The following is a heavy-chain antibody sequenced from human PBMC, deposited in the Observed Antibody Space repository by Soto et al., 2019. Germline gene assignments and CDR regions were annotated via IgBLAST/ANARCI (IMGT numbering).Heavy chain of an antibody. CDR3: AKGAGYSSHYYYYMDV. D-gene: IGHD6-13*01. CDR2: ISGSGGST. J-gene: IGHJ6*03. V-gene: IGHV3-23*01. CDR1: GFTFSNYA. Sequence: GGSLRLSCAASGFTFSNYAMSWVRQAPGKGLEWVSGISGSGGSTYYADSVKGRFTISRDNSQNTLYLQMNSLKVEDTAVYYCAKGAGYSSHYYYYMDVWGKGTTVTSP.